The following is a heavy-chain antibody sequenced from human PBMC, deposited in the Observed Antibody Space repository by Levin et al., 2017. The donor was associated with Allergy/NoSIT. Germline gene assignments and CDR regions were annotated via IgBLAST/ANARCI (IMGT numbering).Heavy chain of an antibody. J-gene: IGHJ1*01. CDR3: ARDGEMGGNDHDH. V-gene: IGHV3-7*01. CDR2: IKRDGSEK. Sequence: GGSLRLSCTASGFILSGHWMSWVRQAPGKGLEWVANIKRDGSEKHYVDSVKGRFTISRDNAKNSLYLQMSSLRAEDTAMYHCARDGEMGGNDHDHWGQGTLVTVSS. CDR1: GFILSGHW. D-gene: IGHD1-1*01.